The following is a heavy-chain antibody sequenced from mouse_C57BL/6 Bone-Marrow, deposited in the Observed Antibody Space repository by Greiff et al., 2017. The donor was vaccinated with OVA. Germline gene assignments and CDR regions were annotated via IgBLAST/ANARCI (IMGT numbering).Heavy chain of an antibody. Sequence: QVQLKESGPELVKPGASVKISCKASGYTFTDYYINWVKQRPGQGLEWIGWIFPGSGSTYYNEKFKGKATLTVDKSSSTAYMLLSSLTSEDSAVYFCATYDYASAWFAYWGQGTLVTVSA. V-gene: IGHV1-75*01. CDR3: ATYDYASAWFAY. CDR1: GYTFTDYY. CDR2: IFPGSGST. J-gene: IGHJ3*01. D-gene: IGHD2-4*01.